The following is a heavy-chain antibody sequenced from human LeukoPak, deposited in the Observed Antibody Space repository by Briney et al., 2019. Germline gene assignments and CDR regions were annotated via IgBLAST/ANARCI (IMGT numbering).Heavy chain of an antibody. J-gene: IGHJ4*02. CDR2: IFSSGSS. CDR3: ARRSKLGYYFDS. CDR1: GGSMSGYY. D-gene: IGHD3-16*01. V-gene: IGHV4-59*08. Sequence: SETLSLTCTVSGGSMSGYYWSWIRQPPGKGLEWIGYIFSSGSSNFNPSLKSRVTISVDTSRNQFSLRLSSVTAADTAVYSCARRSKLGYYFDSWGQGILVTVPS.